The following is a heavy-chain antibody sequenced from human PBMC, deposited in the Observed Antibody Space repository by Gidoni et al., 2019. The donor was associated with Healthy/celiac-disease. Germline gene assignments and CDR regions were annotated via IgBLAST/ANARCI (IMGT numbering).Heavy chain of an antibody. CDR2: ISSSSTYI. D-gene: IGHD2-21*02. V-gene: IGHV3-21*01. Sequence: EVQLVESGGGLVKPGGSLRLSCAASGFPFRTYSMNWVRQAPGKGLEWVSSISSSSTYIFYADSVKGRFTISRDNAKNSLYLQMNSLRAEDTAMYYCARDPYCGGDCYSTSIDYWGQGTLVSVSS. J-gene: IGHJ4*02. CDR3: ARDPYCGGDCYSTSIDY. CDR1: GFPFRTYS.